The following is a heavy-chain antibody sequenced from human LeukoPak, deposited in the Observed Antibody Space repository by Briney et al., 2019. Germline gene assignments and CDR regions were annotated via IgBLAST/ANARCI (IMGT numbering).Heavy chain of an antibody. J-gene: IGHJ5*02. CDR3: AKAASTMVRGGWFDP. Sequence: SETLSLTCTVSGGSISTYYRSWLRQPPGKGLEWIGYIYYSGSTNYNPSLKSRVTISVDTSKNQFSLKLSSVTAADTAVYYCAKAASTMVRGGWFDPWGQGTLVTVSS. CDR2: IYYSGST. D-gene: IGHD3-10*01. V-gene: IGHV4-59*01. CDR1: GGSISTYY.